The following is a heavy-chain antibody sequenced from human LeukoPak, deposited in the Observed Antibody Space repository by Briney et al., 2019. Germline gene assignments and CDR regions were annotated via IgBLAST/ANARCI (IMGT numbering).Heavy chain of an antibody. CDR1: GYTFSNYA. Sequence: PGGSLRLSCAAPGYTFSNYAMTWVRQAPGKGLEWVSAISGDGGSTYYADSVKGRFTISRDNSKNTLFLQIISLTAEDTAIYYCAKAGPHGNSDFYYFDYWGQGTLVTVSS. V-gene: IGHV3-23*01. D-gene: IGHD4-23*01. J-gene: IGHJ4*02. CDR3: AKAGPHGNSDFYYFDY. CDR2: ISGDGGST.